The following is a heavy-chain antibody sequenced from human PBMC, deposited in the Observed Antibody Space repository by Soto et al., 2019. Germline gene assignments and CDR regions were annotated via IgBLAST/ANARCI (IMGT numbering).Heavy chain of an antibody. J-gene: IGHJ4*02. Sequence: EVQLLESGGGLVQPGGSPRLSCAASGFTFSSYAMSWVRQAPGKGLEWVSAISGSGGSTYYADSVKGRFTIARDNSKSTRYLQMNSLRAEGTAVYYCAKRPEDCGCGCAIFDYWGQGTLVTVSS. CDR2: ISGSGGST. CDR3: AKRPEDCGCGCAIFDY. CDR1: GFTFSSYA. D-gene: IGHD2-21*02. V-gene: IGHV3-23*01.